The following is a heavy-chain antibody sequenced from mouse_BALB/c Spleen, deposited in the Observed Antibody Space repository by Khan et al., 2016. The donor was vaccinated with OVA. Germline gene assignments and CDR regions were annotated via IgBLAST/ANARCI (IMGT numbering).Heavy chain of an antibody. CDR2: IDSHGGST. D-gene: IGHD2-12*01. CDR3: ARSAI. V-gene: IGHV5-6-3*01. CDR1: RFTISSYG. Sequence: VGLVESGGGIVQPGGSLKCSCAASRFTISSYGMPSVRQTPDKRLELVATIDSHGGSTNYPASLKRRFTISGDNAKNALYLQMRRLKSEDTAMYCCARSAIWGQGTTLTVSS. J-gene: IGHJ2*01.